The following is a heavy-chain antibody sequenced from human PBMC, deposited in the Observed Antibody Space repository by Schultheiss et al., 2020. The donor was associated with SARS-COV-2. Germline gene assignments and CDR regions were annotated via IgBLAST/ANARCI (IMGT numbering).Heavy chain of an antibody. CDR2: ISGSGGST. V-gene: IGHV3-23*01. CDR1: GFTFSSYG. D-gene: IGHD3-16*02. CDR3: AKDPMITFGGVIGWFDP. Sequence: GGSLRLSCAASGFTFSSYGMHWVRQAPGKGLEWVSAISGSGGSTYYADSVKGRFTISRDNSKNTLYLQMNSLRAEDTAVYYCAKDPMITFGGVIGWFDPWGQGTLVTVSS. J-gene: IGHJ5*02.